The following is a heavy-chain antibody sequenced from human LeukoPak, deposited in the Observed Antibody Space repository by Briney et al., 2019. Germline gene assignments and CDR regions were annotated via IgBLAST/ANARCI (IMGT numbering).Heavy chain of an antibody. J-gene: IGHJ4*02. CDR1: GYTFTSYY. CDR3: ARGEGRFHPDGYILDNFDY. Sequence: ASVKVSCKASGYTFTSYYMHWVRQAPGQGVEWMGIINPSGGSPIYAQQFQGRVTMTRDTSTSTVYMELSSLRSEDTAVYYCARGEGRFHPDGYILDNFDYWGQGTLVTVSS. V-gene: IGHV1-46*01. D-gene: IGHD5-24*01. CDR2: INPSGGSP.